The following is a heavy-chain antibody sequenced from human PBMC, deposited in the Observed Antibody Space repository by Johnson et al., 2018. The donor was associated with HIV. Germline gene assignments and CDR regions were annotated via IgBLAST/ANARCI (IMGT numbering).Heavy chain of an antibody. J-gene: IGHJ3*02. CDR1: GFNFSDYY. CDR2: ISNSGSTI. CDR3: ARTQRVTMIVVSLGAFDI. Sequence: QVQLVESGGSVVRPGGSLRLSCAASGFNFSDYYMSWIRQAPGKGLEWISYISNSGSTIYYVDSVKGRFTISRDNAKNSLYLQMNSLRAEDTAVYYCARTQRVTMIVVSLGAFDIWGQGTMVTVSS. D-gene: IGHD3-22*01. V-gene: IGHV3-11*04.